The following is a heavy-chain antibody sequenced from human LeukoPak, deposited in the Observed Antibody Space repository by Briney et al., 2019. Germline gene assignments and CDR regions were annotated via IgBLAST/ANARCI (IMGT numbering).Heavy chain of an antibody. D-gene: IGHD5-12*01. CDR1: GGSFSGYY. J-gene: IGHJ6*02. CDR3: AGDSYSGYDYYYGVDV. Sequence: SETLSLTCAVYGGSFSGYYWGWIRQSPGKGLEWIGEINHYGSSNYNPSLKSRVTISVDTSKSQFSLRLSSVTAADTAVYYCAGDSYSGYDYYYGVDVWGQGTTVTVSS. CDR2: INHYGSS. V-gene: IGHV4-34*01.